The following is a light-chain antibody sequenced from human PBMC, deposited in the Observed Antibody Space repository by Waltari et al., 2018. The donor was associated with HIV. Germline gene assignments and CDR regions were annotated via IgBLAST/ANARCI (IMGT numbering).Light chain of an antibody. CDR3: QQYHSWPLT. Sequence: EIVMTQSPATLSVSPGERAILSCRASQNVNNNLAWYQQKPGQAPRLLIYSASTRATGLPARFSGSGSGTEFTLTISSLQFEDSAVYFCQQYHSWPLTFGGGTRVQIK. V-gene: IGKV3-15*01. J-gene: IGKJ4*01. CDR2: SAS. CDR1: QNVNNN.